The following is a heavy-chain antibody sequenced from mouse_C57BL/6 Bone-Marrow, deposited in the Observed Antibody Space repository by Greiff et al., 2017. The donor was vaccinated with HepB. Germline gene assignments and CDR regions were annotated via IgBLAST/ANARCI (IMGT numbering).Heavy chain of an antibody. CDR1: GFSLSTSNMG. V-gene: IGHV8-5*01. CDR2: IWWNDDK. CDR3: ARWLPPYYAMDY. D-gene: IGHD2-2*01. J-gene: IGHJ4*01. Sequence: QVTLKVSGPGILQPSQTLSLTCSFSGFSLSTSNMGIGWIRQPSGKGLEWLAHIWWNDDKYYNPSLKSRLTISKDTSNNQVFLKSTSVDTADTATYYCARWLPPYYAMDYWGQGTSVTVSS.